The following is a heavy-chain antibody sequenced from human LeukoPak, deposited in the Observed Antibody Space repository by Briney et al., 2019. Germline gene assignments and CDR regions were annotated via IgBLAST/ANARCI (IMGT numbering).Heavy chain of an antibody. D-gene: IGHD3-10*02. V-gene: IGHV4-34*01. Sequence: SETLSLTCAVSGGTFRGFFWSWIRQPPGKGPAWIGEIDHSGSTNYDPSLESRVTLSVHTSKNQVSLTLNSVTAADTAVYYCAGGLRFHNCSGNWFDLWGQGTLVTVSS. CDR1: GGTFRGFF. J-gene: IGHJ5*02. CDR2: IDHSGST. CDR3: AGGLRFHNCSGNWFDL.